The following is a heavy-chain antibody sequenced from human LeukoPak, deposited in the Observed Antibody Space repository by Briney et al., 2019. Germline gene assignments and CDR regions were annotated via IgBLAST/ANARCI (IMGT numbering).Heavy chain of an antibody. D-gene: IGHD2-2*01. CDR2: IHYSGST. J-gene: IGHJ3*02. CDR1: GGSISSSTHY. V-gene: IGHV4-39*01. Sequence: PSETLSLTCTVSGGSISSSTHYWGWIRLPPGKGLEWMGSIHYSGSTYYNPSLKSRVTISVDMSKNQFSLKLSSVTAADTAVYYCARSYCSSSCYAVGAFDIWGQGTVVTVSS. CDR3: ARSYCSSSCYAVGAFDI.